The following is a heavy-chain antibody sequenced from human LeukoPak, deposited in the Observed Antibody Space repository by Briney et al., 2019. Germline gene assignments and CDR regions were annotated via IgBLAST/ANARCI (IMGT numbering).Heavy chain of an antibody. J-gene: IGHJ5*02. V-gene: IGHV3-48*02. Sequence: GGSLRLSCAASGFTFGSFSMTWVRQAPGKGLEWVSYISSSGSTMYYADSVKGRFTISRDNAKNSLYLQMNSLRDEDTAVYYCARSAAGLVWFDPWGQGTLVTVSS. CDR3: ARSAAGLVWFDP. CDR1: GFTFGSFS. CDR2: ISSSGSTM. D-gene: IGHD6-13*01.